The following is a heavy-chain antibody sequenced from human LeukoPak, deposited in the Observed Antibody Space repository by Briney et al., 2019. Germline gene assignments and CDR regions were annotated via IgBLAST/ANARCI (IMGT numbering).Heavy chain of an antibody. CDR2: ISYDGSNK. D-gene: IGHD4-17*01. J-gene: IGHJ4*02. CDR1: GFTFSSYA. Sequence: PGGSLRLSCAASGFTFSSYAMHWVRQAPGKGLEWVAVISYDGSNKYYADSVKGRFTISRDISKNTLYLQMNSLRAEDTAVYYCARAQATVTTPVDYWGQGTLVTVSS. V-gene: IGHV3-30-3*01. CDR3: ARAQATVTTPVDY.